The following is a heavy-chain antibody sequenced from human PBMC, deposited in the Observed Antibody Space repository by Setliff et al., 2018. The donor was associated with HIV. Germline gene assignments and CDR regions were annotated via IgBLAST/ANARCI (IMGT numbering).Heavy chain of an antibody. CDR2: INHSGST. Sequence: SETLSLTCAVYGGSFSGYYWSWIRQPPGKGLEWIGEINHSGSTNYNPSLKSRVTISVDTSKNQFSLKLSSVTAADTAVYYCARGRRYDFWSGSQDWFDPWGQGTLVTVS. D-gene: IGHD3-3*01. CDR3: ARGRRYDFWSGSQDWFDP. V-gene: IGHV4-34*01. J-gene: IGHJ5*02. CDR1: GGSFSGYY.